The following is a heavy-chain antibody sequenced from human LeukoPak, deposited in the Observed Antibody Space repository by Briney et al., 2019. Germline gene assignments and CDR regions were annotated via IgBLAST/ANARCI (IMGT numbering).Heavy chain of an antibody. CDR3: ARVRNSGFRYVDS. J-gene: IGHJ4*02. CDR1: GYTFTNYA. D-gene: IGHD5-12*01. Sequence: EASVKVSCKASGYTFTNYAISWVRQAPGQGLEWVGWISAYNGNTNYAQKPQGRVTMTTDTSTSTAYMDLRSLRSDDTAVYYCARVRNSGFRYVDSWGQGTLVTVSS. CDR2: ISAYNGNT. V-gene: IGHV1-18*01.